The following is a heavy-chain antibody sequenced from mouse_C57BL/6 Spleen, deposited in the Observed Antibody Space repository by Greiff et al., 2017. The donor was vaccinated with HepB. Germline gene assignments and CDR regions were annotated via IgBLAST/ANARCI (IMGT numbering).Heavy chain of an antibody. J-gene: IGHJ1*03. CDR3: TIYSNYDWYFDV. D-gene: IGHD2-5*01. CDR1: GYTFTSYW. Sequence: VQLQQSGTVLARPGASVKMSCKTSGYTFTSYWMHWVKQRPGQGLEWIGAIYPGNSDTSYNQKFKGKAKLTAVTSASTAYMELSSLTNEDSAVYYCTIYSNYDWYFDVWGTGTTVTVSS. V-gene: IGHV1-5*01. CDR2: IYPGNSDT.